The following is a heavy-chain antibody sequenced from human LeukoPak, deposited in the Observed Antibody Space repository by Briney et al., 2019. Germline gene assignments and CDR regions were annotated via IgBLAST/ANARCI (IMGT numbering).Heavy chain of an antibody. D-gene: IGHD6-19*01. V-gene: IGHV3-72*01. CDR3: AKDIQQWLVRVPDYYYYGMDV. CDR1: GFTFSDHY. Sequence: GGSLRLSCAASGFTFSDHYMDWVRQAPGKGLEWVGRGRNKANGYTPEYAASVKGRFTISRDDSKNSLYLQMNSLRAEDTAVYYCAKDIQQWLVRVPDYYYYGMDVWGQGTTVTVSS. CDR2: GRNKANGYTP. J-gene: IGHJ6*02.